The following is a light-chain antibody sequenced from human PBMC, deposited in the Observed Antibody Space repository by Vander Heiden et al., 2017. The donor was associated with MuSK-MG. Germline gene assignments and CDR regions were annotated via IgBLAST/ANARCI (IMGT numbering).Light chain of an antibody. Sequence: QSAPTPPPSASGSPGQSVPISCTGTSSDVGGYNYVSWYQQPTGNAPKFLIYEVSKRPAGVPDRFSGSKSGNTASTTISGLQAEEDADYYYSSYAGSNNFVFGTGTKLTVL. V-gene: IGLV2-8*01. CDR3: SSYAGSNNFV. CDR1: SSDVGGYNY. J-gene: IGLJ1*01. CDR2: EVS.